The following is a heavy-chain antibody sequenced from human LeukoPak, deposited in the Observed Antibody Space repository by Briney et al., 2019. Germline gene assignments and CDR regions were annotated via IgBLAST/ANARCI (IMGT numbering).Heavy chain of an antibody. CDR1: GFTFSRYW. V-gene: IGHV3-7*01. Sequence: PGGSLRLSCAASGFTFSRYWMSWVREAPGKGLEWVANIKEDGSEKYSVDSVKGRFTISRDNAKNSLYLQMNSLRAEDTAVYYCTRGPPRSQTYYSGLFDPWGQGTLVTVTS. D-gene: IGHD3-10*01. CDR2: IKEDGSEK. J-gene: IGHJ5*02. CDR3: TRGPPRSQTYYSGLFDP.